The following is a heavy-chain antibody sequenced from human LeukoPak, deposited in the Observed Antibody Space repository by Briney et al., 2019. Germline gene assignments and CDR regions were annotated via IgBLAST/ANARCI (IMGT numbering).Heavy chain of an antibody. Sequence: GGSLRLSCAASGFTFSSYGMHWVRQAPGKGLEWVSGIVGSGVTTYYADSVKGRFTISRDNSKNTLYLHMNGLRVEDTAIYYCARDERWIQFNYWGQGTLVSVSS. CDR2: IVGSGVTT. V-gene: IGHV3-23*01. CDR1: GFTFSSYG. CDR3: ARDERWIQFNY. J-gene: IGHJ4*02. D-gene: IGHD5-18*01.